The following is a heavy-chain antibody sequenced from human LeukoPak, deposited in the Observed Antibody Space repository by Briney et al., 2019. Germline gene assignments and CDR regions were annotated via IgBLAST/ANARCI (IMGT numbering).Heavy chain of an antibody. CDR3: ASSGYCSGGSCYSDAFDI. CDR2: IYPGDSAT. J-gene: IGHJ3*02. CDR1: GYSFTSYW. D-gene: IGHD2-15*01. Sequence: GESLKISCKGSGYSFTSYWIGWVRQMPGKGLEWMGIIYPGDSATRYTPSFQGQVTISADKSISTAYLQWSSLKASDTAMYYCASSGYCSGGSCYSDAFDIWGQGTMVTVSS. V-gene: IGHV5-51*03.